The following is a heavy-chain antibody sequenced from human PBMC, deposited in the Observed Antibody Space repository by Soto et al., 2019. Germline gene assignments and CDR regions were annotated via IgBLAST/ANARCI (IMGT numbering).Heavy chain of an antibody. J-gene: IGHJ4*02. CDR1: GYTFTGYY. Sequence: QVQLVQSGAEVKKPGASVKVSCKASGYTFTGYYMHWVRQAPGQGLEWMGWINPNSGGTNSAQKSKGWVTMTRDTSISTAYMELSRLRSDDTAVYYCARAHCGGDCYSGVDYWGQGTLVTVSS. D-gene: IGHD2-21*02. CDR3: ARAHCGGDCYSGVDY. CDR2: INPNSGGT. V-gene: IGHV1-2*04.